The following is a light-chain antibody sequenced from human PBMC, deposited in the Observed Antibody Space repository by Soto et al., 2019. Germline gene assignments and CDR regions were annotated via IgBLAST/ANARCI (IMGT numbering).Light chain of an antibody. CDR2: SNN. V-gene: IGLV1-44*01. CDR3: AAWDDSLYGLVV. J-gene: IGLJ2*01. Sequence: QSVLTQAPSASGTPGQRVTISCSGSSSNIGSNTVNWYQQLPGTAPKLLIYSNNQRPSGVPDRFSGSKSGTSASLAISGLPSQDEADYYCAAWDDSLYGLVVFGGGTQLTVL. CDR1: SSNIGSNT.